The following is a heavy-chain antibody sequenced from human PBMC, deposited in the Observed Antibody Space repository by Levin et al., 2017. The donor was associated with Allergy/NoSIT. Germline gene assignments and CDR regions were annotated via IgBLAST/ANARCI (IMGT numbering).Heavy chain of an antibody. V-gene: IGHV3-30*04. D-gene: IGHD6-6*01. CDR1: GFTFSSYA. CDR3: ARDVAFIAARQYGNYYYYGMDV. CDR2: ISYDGSNK. Sequence: GGSLRLSCAASGFTFSSYAMHWVRQAPGKGLEWVAVISYDGSNKYYADSVKGRFTISRDNSKNTLYLQMNSLRAEDTAVYYCARDVAFIAARQYGNYYYYGMDVWGQGTTVTVSS. J-gene: IGHJ6*02.